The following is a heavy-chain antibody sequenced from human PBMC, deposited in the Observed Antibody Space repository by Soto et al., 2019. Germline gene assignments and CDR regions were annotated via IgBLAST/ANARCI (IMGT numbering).Heavy chain of an antibody. J-gene: IGHJ4*02. CDR2: IYIGGST. Sequence: GGSLRLSCAASGFTVSSNYMSWVRQAPGKGLGWVSVIYIGGSTYYADSVKGRFAIPRDNSKNTLYLQMNSLRAEEPAVYYCARKLYWGTDYWGQGTLVTVSS. CDR3: ARKLYWGTDY. CDR1: GFTVSSNY. D-gene: IGHD3-16*01. V-gene: IGHV3-66*01.